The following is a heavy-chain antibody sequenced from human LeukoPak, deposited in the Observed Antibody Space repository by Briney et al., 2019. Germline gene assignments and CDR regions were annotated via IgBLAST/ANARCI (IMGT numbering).Heavy chain of an antibody. CDR1: GGTFSSYA. CDR2: IIPIFGTA. Sequence: GASVTVSCTASGGTFSSYAISWVRQAPGQGLEWMGGIIPIFGTANYAQKFQGRVTITADESTSTAYMELSSLRSEDTAVYYCAREYSSPPTDYYYYGMDVWGQGTTVTVSS. D-gene: IGHD6-13*01. CDR3: AREYSSPPTDYYYYGMDV. J-gene: IGHJ6*02. V-gene: IGHV1-69*13.